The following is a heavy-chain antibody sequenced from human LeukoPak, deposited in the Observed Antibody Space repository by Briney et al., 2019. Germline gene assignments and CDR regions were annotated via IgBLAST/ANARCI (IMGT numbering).Heavy chain of an antibody. J-gene: IGHJ4*02. V-gene: IGHV3-23*01. CDR1: GGSISSGGYS. D-gene: IGHD5-12*01. Sequence: LSLTCAVSGGSISSGGYSWSWVRQAPGKGLEWVSAISGSGGSTYYADSVKGRFTISRDNSKNTLYLQMNSLRAEDTAVYYCAKVVGYSGYDERPDYWGQGTLVTVSS. CDR2: ISGSGGST. CDR3: AKVVGYSGYDERPDY.